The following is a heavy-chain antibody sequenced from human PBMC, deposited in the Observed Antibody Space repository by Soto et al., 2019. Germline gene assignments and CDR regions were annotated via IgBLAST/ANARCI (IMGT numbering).Heavy chain of an antibody. CDR3: ARQNCGDYLVLRC. V-gene: IGHV5-51*01. J-gene: IGHJ4*02. Sequence: GESLKISCKGSGYSFTRYWIGWVRQMPGKGLEWMGIIYPGDSDTRYSPSFQGQVTISVDKSISTTYLQWSSLKASDTAMYYCARQNCGDYLVLRCWGQGTLVTVSS. D-gene: IGHD4-17*01. CDR2: IYPGDSDT. CDR1: GYSFTRYW.